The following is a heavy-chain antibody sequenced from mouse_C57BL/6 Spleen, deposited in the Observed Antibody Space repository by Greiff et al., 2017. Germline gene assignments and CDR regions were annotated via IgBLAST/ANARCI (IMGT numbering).Heavy chain of an antibody. CDR3: AGIYYGNLYAMDY. Sequence: QVQLKESGPGLVQPSQSLSITCTVSGFSLTSYGVHWVRQSPGKGLEWLGVIWSGGSTDYNAAFISRLSISKDNSKSQVFFKMNSLQADDTAIYYCAGIYYGNLYAMDYWGQGTSVTVSS. D-gene: IGHD2-1*01. CDR1: GFSLTSYG. J-gene: IGHJ4*01. V-gene: IGHV2-2*01. CDR2: IWSGGST.